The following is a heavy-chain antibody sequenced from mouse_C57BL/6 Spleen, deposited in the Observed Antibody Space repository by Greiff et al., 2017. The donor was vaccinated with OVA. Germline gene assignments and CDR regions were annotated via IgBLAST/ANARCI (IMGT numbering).Heavy chain of an antibody. CDR1: GYTFTSYT. CDR3: ARGDSSGYGYAMDY. D-gene: IGHD3-2*02. J-gene: IGHJ4*01. Sequence: VKVVESGAELARPGASVKMSCKASGYTFTSYTMHWVKQRPGQGLEWIGYINPSSGYTKYNQKFKDKATLTADKSSSTAYMQLSSLTSEDSAVYYCARGDSSGYGYAMDYWGQGTSVTVSS. V-gene: IGHV1-4*01. CDR2: INPSSGYT.